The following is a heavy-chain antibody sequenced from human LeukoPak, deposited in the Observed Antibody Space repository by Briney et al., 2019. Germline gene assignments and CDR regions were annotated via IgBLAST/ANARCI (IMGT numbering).Heavy chain of an antibody. CDR1: GFTFSTYT. CDR3: ARDGPAGGSGSYDRRNGAFDI. D-gene: IGHD3-10*01. J-gene: IGHJ3*02. V-gene: IGHV3-21*01. CDR2: ITSSSYI. Sequence: MSGGSLRLSCAASGFTFSTYTMNWVRQAPGKWLEWVSSITSSSYIYYADSVKGRFTISRDNAKNSLFLQMNSLRAGDTAVYYCARDGPAGGSGSYDRRNGAFDIWGQGTMVTVSS.